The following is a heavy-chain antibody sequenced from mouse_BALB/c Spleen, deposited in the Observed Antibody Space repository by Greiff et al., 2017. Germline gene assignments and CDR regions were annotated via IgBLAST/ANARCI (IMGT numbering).Heavy chain of an antibody. D-gene: IGHD1-1*01. J-gene: IGHJ3*01. Sequence: EVQLQQSGAELVKPGASVKLSCTASGFNIKDTYMHWVKQRPEQGLEWIGRIDPANGNTKYDPKFQGKATITADTSSNTAYLQLSSLTSEDTAVYYCAFITTVVDSAWFAYWGQGTLVTVSA. CDR2: IDPANGNT. CDR1: GFNIKDTY. CDR3: AFITTVVDSAWFAY. V-gene: IGHV14-3*02.